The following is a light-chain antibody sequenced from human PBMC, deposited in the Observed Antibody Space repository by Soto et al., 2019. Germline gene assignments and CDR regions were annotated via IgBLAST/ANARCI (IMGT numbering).Light chain of an antibody. CDR1: QSIGSN. CDR2: GAS. V-gene: IGKV3-15*01. J-gene: IGKJ3*01. CDR3: QQYDNWPRT. Sequence: EIVMTQSPATLSVSPGERATLSCRASQSIGSNLAWYQQIPGQAPRLLIYGASTRTTGIPARVSGSGSGTEFTLTISSLQSEDFAVYYCQQYDNWPRTFGPGTKVNIQ.